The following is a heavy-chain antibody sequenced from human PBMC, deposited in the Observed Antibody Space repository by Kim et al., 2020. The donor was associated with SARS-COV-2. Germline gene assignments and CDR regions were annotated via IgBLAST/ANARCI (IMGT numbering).Heavy chain of an antibody. D-gene: IGHD1-26*01. Sequence: SETLSLTCNVSGAYPSSNFWAWVRQPPGKGLEWIGHIYYTTTAYNPSLKSRVTISEDTSKNQFSLKLTSVTAADTAVYYCARDPMGATDYWGRGILVIVSS. CDR2: IYYTTT. CDR3: ARDPMGATDY. CDR1: GAYPSSNF. V-gene: IGHV4-59*13. J-gene: IGHJ4*02.